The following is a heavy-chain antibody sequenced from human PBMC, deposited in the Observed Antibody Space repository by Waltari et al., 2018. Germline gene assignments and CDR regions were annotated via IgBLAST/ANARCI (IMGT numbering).Heavy chain of an antibody. CDR1: GFTFSNSG. CDR2: INSDGSTT. V-gene: IGHV3-74*01. CDR3: ARAGYYRFDY. J-gene: IGHJ4*02. D-gene: IGHD3-22*01. Sequence: EVQLVESGGGLVQPGGSLRLSCEGSGFTFSNSGVHWVRQAPGKGLEWLSRINSDGSTTNYADSVKGRFTISRDNAKNTLYLEMNSLRAEDTAVYYCARAGYYRFDYWGQGTLVTVSS.